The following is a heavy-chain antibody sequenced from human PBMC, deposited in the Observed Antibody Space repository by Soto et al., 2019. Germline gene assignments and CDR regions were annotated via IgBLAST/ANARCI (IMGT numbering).Heavy chain of an antibody. CDR3: AREPPQYSSSSRGTNFDY. CDR1: GYTFTSYG. V-gene: IGHV1-18*01. D-gene: IGHD6-6*01. J-gene: IGHJ4*02. Sequence: GASVKVSCKASGYTFTSYGISWVRQAPGQGLEWMGWISAYNGNTNYAQKLQGRVTMTTDTSTSTAYMELRSLRSDDTAVYYCAREPPQYSSSSRGTNFDYWGQGTLVTVSS. CDR2: ISAYNGNT.